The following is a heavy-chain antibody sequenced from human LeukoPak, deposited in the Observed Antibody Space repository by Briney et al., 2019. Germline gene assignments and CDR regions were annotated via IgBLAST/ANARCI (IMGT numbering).Heavy chain of an antibody. J-gene: IGHJ3*02. D-gene: IGHD3-10*01. V-gene: IGHV3-23*01. CDR3: ARGRFGPDAFDI. CDR1: GFTFSSYA. Sequence: GGSLRLSCAASGFTFSSYAMSWVRQAPGKGLEWVSAISGSGGSTYYADSVKGRFTISRDNSKNTLYLQMNSLRAEDTAVYYCARGRFGPDAFDIWGQGTMVTVSS. CDR2: ISGSGGST.